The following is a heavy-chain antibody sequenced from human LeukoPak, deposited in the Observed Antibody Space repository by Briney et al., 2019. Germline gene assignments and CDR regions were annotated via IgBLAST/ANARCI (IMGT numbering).Heavy chain of an antibody. J-gene: IGHJ4*02. CDR2: VNHSGST. CDR1: GGSFSGYY. D-gene: IGHD2-8*01. CDR3: ARAPRSVLYYFDY. V-gene: IGHV4-34*01. Sequence: SETLSLTCAVYGGSFSGYYWIWIRQPPGKGLEWIGEVNHSGSTNYNPSLKSRVTISVDTSKNQFSLKLSSVTAADTAVYYCARAPRSVLYYFDYWGQGTLVTVSS.